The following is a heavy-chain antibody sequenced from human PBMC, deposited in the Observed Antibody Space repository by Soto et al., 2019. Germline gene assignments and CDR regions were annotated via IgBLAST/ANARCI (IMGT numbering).Heavy chain of an antibody. D-gene: IGHD2-15*01. CDR1: GGSISSYY. CDR2: IYTSGST. J-gene: IGHJ6*02. Sequence: SETLSLTCTVSGGSISSYYWSWIRQPAGKGLEWIGRIYTSGSTNYNPSLKSRVTMSVDTSKNQFSLKLSSVTAADTAVYYCARDQYCSGGSSYLFPFYYYYYGMDVWGQGTTVTVSS. CDR3: ARDQYCSGGSSYLFPFYYYYYGMDV. V-gene: IGHV4-4*07.